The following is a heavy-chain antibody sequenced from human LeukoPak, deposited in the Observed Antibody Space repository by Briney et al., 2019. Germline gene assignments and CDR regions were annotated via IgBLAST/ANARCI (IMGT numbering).Heavy chain of an antibody. J-gene: IGHJ5*02. Sequence: GESLKISCKSSGYKFTSYWIGWVRQLPGKGREWTGIIYPGDSDTRYSPSFEGQVSISADKSISTAYLQWSSLKASDTAMYYCATSTSGGASGFDPWGQGTLVTVSS. CDR2: IYPGDSDT. CDR1: GYKFTSYW. V-gene: IGHV5-51*01. CDR3: ATSTSGGASGFDP. D-gene: IGHD1-1*01.